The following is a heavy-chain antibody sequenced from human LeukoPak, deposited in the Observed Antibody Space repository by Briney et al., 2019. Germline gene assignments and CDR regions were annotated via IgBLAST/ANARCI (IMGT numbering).Heavy chain of an antibody. Sequence: ASVKVSCKASGYTFTGYYMHWVRQAPGQGLEWMGWINPNSGGTNYAQKFQGWVTMTRDTSISTAYMELSRLRSDDTAVYFCARDRGARLERFYAFDFWGQGTTVTVSS. J-gene: IGHJ3*01. CDR1: GYTFTGYY. CDR2: INPNSGGT. D-gene: IGHD1-1*01. CDR3: ARDRGARLERFYAFDF. V-gene: IGHV1-2*04.